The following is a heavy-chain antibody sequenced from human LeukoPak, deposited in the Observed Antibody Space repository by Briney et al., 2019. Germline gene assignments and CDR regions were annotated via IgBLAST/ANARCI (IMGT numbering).Heavy chain of an antibody. Sequence: ASVKVSCKASGYTFSDYYMHWVRQAPGQGLEWMGWINPNSGGTNYAQKFQGRVTMTRDTSISTAYMELSRLRSDDTAVYYCARSWGIAASFDPWGQGTLVTVSS. CDR2: INPNSGGT. CDR3: ARSWGIAASFDP. CDR1: GYTFSDYY. V-gene: IGHV1-2*02. J-gene: IGHJ5*02. D-gene: IGHD6-13*01.